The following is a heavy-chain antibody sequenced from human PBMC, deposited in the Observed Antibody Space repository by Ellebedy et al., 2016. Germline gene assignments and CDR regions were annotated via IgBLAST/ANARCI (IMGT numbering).Heavy chain of an antibody. CDR2: IKQDGSEK. Sequence: GGSLRLSCAASGFTFSSYWMSWVRQAPGKGLEWVANIKQDGSEKYYVDSVKGRFTISRDNSKNTLYLQMNSLRAEDTAVYYCARDEDILTGPRVGMDVWGQGTTVTVSS. V-gene: IGHV3-7*01. D-gene: IGHD3-9*01. CDR3: ARDEDILTGPRVGMDV. J-gene: IGHJ6*02. CDR1: GFTFSSYW.